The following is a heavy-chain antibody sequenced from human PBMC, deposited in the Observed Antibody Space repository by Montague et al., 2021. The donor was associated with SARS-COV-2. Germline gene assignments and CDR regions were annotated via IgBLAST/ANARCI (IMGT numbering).Heavy chain of an antibody. Sequence: PALVKPTQTLTLTCTFSGFSLSTRTVGVGWIRQPPGKALEWLAPIYWDDDKRYSPSLKSRLTITKVTSKNQVVLTMTNMDPVDTATYYCAHRPPAVAAFDYWGQGTLVTVSS. D-gene: IGHD6-6*01. CDR3: AHRPPAVAAFDY. CDR2: IYWDDDK. CDR1: GFSLSTRTVG. V-gene: IGHV2-5*02. J-gene: IGHJ4*02.